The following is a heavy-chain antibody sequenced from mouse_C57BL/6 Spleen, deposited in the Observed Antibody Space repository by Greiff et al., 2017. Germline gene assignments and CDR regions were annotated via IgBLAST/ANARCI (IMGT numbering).Heavy chain of an antibody. CDR2: IRNKANNHAT. CDR3: TRNYGSSYLYWYFDV. D-gene: IGHD1-1*01. Sequence: EVKLVESGGGLVQPGGSMKLSCAASGFTFSDAWMDWVRQSPEKGLEWVAEIRNKANNHATYYAESVKGRFTISRDDSKSSVYLQMNSLRAEDTGIYYCTRNYGSSYLYWYFDVWGTGTTVTVSS. CDR1: GFTFSDAW. V-gene: IGHV6-6*01. J-gene: IGHJ1*03.